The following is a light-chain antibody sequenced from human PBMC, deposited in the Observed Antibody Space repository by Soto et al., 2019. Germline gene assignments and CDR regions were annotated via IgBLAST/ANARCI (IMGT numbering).Light chain of an antibody. V-gene: IGKV3-20*01. CDR1: QSVSSTY. Sequence: EIVLTQSPGTLSLSPGERATLSCRASQSVSSTYVAWYQQKPGQAPRLLIYDVSSRATGIPDRFSGSGSGTDFTLTISRLEPEDFAVYFCQDYGISRTFGQGTKV. CDR3: QDYGISRT. CDR2: DVS. J-gene: IGKJ1*01.